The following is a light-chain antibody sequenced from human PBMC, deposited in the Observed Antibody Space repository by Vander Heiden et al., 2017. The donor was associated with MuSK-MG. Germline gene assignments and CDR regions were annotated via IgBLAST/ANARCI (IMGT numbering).Light chain of an antibody. J-gene: IGKJ1*01. CDR1: QGISNY. V-gene: IGKV1-27*01. CDR2: AAS. CDR3: QKDNSAPWT. Sequence: IQMTQSPSSLSASVGDRVTITCRPRQGISNYLAWYQQKPGKVPKLLIYAASTLQSGVPSRFSGSASGTDFTLTISSLQPEDVATYCCQKDNSAPWTFGQGTKVEIK.